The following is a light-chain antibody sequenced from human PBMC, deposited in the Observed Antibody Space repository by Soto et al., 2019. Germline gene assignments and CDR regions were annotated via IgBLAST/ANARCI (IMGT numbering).Light chain of an antibody. CDR3: QQRSDRLPIT. V-gene: IGKV3-11*01. Sequence: EIVMTQSPATLSVSPGERATLSCRASQSVRSNLAWYQQTPGQAPRLLIYDASKRPTGIPDRFSGSGSGTDFTLTISSLEPEDSAVYYCQQRSDRLPITFGQGTRLEI. CDR2: DAS. J-gene: IGKJ5*01. CDR1: QSVRSN.